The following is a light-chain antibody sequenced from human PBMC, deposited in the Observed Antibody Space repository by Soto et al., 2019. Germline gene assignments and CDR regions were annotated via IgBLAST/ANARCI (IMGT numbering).Light chain of an antibody. J-gene: IGKJ1*01. CDR3: QQYNNWPPWT. V-gene: IGKV3D-15*01. CDR1: QSVSSN. CDR2: GAS. Sequence: EILMTQSPATLSVSPGERATLSCMASQSVSSNLAWYQQKPGQAPRLLIYGASTRATGIPARFSGSGSGTEFTLTISSLQSEDFAFYYCQQYNNWPPWTFGQGTKVEIK.